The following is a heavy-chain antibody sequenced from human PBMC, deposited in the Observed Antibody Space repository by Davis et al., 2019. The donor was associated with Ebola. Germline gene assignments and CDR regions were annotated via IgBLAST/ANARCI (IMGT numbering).Heavy chain of an antibody. CDR3: ARANTGGSWNYADY. J-gene: IGHJ4*02. D-gene: IGHD6-13*01. V-gene: IGHV1-69*04. CDR1: AGTFSSDG. Sequence: AASVKVSCKASAGTFSSDGISWVRQAPGQGLEWMGRIIPTLGITNHAQKFQGRVTTTADNYTSTAYMELSSLRSEDTAIYYCARANTGGSWNYADYWGQGTLVTVSS. CDR2: IIPTLGIT.